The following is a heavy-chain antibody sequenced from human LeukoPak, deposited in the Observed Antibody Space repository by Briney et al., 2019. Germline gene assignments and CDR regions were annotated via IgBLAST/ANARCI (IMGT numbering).Heavy chain of an antibody. Sequence: SETLSLTCTASGGSISSYYWSWIRQPAGKGLEWIGRIYTSGSTNYNPSLKSRVTMSVDTSKNQFSLKLSSVTAADTAVYYCARGGGSLYNWNPLSHCFDIWGQGTMVTVSS. D-gene: IGHD1-20*01. CDR2: IYTSGST. CDR3: ARGGGSLYNWNPLSHCFDI. V-gene: IGHV4-4*07. CDR1: GGSISSYY. J-gene: IGHJ3*02.